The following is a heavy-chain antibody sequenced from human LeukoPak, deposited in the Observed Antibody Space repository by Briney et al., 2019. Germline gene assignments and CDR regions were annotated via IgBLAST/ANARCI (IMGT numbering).Heavy chain of an antibody. CDR3: ARRGYSDSSGYDY. CDR2: ISGDSSDI. J-gene: IGHJ4*02. Sequence: GGSLRLSCATSGFTFKNYAMNWVRQAPGRGVEGVSSISGDSSDIYYADSVMGRSTISRDNAKNSVYLKINSLRAEDTAIYYCARRGYSDSSGYDYWGQGTLVTVSS. V-gene: IGHV3-21*01. D-gene: IGHD3-22*01. CDR1: GFTFKNYA.